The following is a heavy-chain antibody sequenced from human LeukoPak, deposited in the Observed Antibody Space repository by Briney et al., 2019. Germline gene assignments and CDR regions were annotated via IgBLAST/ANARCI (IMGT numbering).Heavy chain of an antibody. D-gene: IGHD5-18*01. CDR1: GGTFSSYA. Sequence: GSSVKVSCKASGGTFSSYAISWVRQAPGQGLEWMGGIIPIFGTANYAQKFQGRVTITADESTSTAYMELSSLRSGDTAVYYCARDGYSYGNKYYFDYWGQGTLVTVSS. CDR2: IIPIFGTA. CDR3: ARDGYSYGNKYYFDY. V-gene: IGHV1-69*01. J-gene: IGHJ4*02.